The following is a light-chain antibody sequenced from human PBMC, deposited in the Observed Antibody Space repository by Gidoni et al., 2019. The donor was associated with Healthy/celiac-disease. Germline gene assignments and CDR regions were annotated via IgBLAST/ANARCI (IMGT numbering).Light chain of an antibody. CDR3: QAWDSSVV. CDR2: QDS. Sequence: SYELTQPPSVSVSPGHTASITCTGDKLGDKYACWYQQKPGQSPVLVIYQDSKRTSGSPERFSGSNSGNTATLTISGTQAMDEADYYCQAWDSSVVFGGGTKLTVL. CDR1: KLGDKY. J-gene: IGLJ2*01. V-gene: IGLV3-1*01.